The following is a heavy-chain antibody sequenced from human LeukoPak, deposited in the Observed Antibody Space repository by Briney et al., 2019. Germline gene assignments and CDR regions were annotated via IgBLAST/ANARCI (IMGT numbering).Heavy chain of an antibody. V-gene: IGHV4-30-4*08. CDR2: IYNSGST. J-gene: IGHJ6*03. CDR1: GDSISSGDYY. Sequence: PSQPQSLTCTVSGDSISSGDYYWSWIRQPPGKGLEWIGYIYNSGSTYYNPSLKSRVTISADTSKNQFSLKLSSVTAADTAVYYCARGTGYYYYMDVWGKGTTVTVSS. CDR3: ARGTGYYYYMDV. D-gene: IGHD3-10*01.